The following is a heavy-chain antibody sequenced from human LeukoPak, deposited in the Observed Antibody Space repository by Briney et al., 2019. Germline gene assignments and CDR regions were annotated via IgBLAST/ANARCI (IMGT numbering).Heavy chain of an antibody. J-gene: IGHJ5*02. V-gene: IGHV1-3*01. D-gene: IGHD3-10*01. CDR3: ARGAMVRGVIIVYNWFDP. CDR2: INAGNGDT. CDR1: GYTFISYA. Sequence: ASVKVSCKASGYTFISYAMHWVRQAPGQRLEWMGWINAGNGDTKYSQKFQGRVTITRDTSASTAYMELSSLRSEDTAVYYCARGAMVRGVIIVYNWFDPWGQGTLVTVSS.